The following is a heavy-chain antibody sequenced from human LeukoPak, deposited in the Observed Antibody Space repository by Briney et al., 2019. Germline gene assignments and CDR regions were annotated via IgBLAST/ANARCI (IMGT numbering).Heavy chain of an antibody. V-gene: IGHV3-7*01. Sequence: GGSLRLSCAVSGFTFSSYWMSWVRQAPGKRLEWVANIKQDGSEKYYVDSVKGRFTISRDNAKNSLYLQMNSLRAEDTAVYYCARDLGIDYYYYMDVWGKGTTVTVSS. CDR2: IKQDGSEK. J-gene: IGHJ6*03. CDR3: ARDLGIDYYYYMDV. CDR1: GFTFSSYW.